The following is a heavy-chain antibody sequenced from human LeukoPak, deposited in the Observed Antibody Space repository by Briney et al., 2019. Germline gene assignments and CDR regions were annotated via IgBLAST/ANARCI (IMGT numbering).Heavy chain of an antibody. V-gene: IGHV6-1*01. Sequence: SQTLSLTCAISGDSVSSNSAAWNWIRQSPSRGLERLGRTYYRSKWYNDYAVAVKSRITINPDPSKSQFSLQLSSVTPEDTAMYYCAVLYDYGGNSFAFWGQGTLVTVSS. J-gene: IGHJ4*02. CDR3: AVLYDYGGNSFAF. CDR1: GDSVSSNSAA. D-gene: IGHD4-23*01. CDR2: TYYRSKWYN.